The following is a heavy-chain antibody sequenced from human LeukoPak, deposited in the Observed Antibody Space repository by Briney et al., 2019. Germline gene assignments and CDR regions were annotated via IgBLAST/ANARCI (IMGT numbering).Heavy chain of an antibody. CDR1: GGSISSYY. Sequence: SETLSLTCTVSGGSISSYYWSWIRQPPGKGLEWIGYIYYSGSTNYNPSLKSQVTISVDTSKNQFSLKLSSVTAADTAVYYCARGVAGSGSTPNYWGHGTLVTVSS. J-gene: IGHJ4*01. V-gene: IGHV4-59*01. D-gene: IGHD1-26*01. CDR2: IYYSGST. CDR3: ARGVAGSGSTPNY.